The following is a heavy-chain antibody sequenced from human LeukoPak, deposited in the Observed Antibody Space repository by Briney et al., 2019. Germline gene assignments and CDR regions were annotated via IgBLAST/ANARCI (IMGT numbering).Heavy chain of an antibody. CDR2: ISAYNGNT. D-gene: IGHD3-10*01. CDR1: GYTFTSYG. J-gene: IGHJ4*02. CDR3: ARTTVSYGSGSYYFYYFDY. V-gene: IGHV1-18*01. Sequence: GASVKVSCKASGYTFTSYGISWVRQAPGQGLEWMGWISAYNGNTNYAQKLQGRVTMTTDTSTSTAYMELRSLRSEDTAVYYCARTTVSYGSGSYYFYYFDYWGQGTLVTVSS.